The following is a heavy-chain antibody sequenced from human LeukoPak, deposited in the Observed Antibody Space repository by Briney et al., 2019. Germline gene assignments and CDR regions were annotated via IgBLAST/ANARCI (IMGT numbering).Heavy chain of an antibody. D-gene: IGHD4/OR15-4a*01. Sequence: PSEALSLTCTVSGGSISSYYWSWIRQPPGKGLEYIAYMHYSGVTNYNPSLKSRVSMSVDTSKNQLSLRLTSVTAADTAVYYCASILHGSNGFDYWGQGTLVTVSS. CDR3: ASILHGSNGFDY. V-gene: IGHV4-59*01. CDR1: GGSISSYY. J-gene: IGHJ4*02. CDR2: MHYSGVT.